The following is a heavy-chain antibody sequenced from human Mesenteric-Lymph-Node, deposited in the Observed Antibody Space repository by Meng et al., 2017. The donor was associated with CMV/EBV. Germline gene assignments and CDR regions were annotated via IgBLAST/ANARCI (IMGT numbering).Heavy chain of an antibody. V-gene: IGHV1-46*01. CDR3: ARNIAVGGSYYYYAMDV. J-gene: IGHJ6*02. CDR2: INPGGTDT. CDR1: GFTFTRYY. Sequence: ASVKVSCKASGFTFTRYYFHWVRQAPGQGLVWLGIINPGGTDTAYAQEFQGRVTMTRDTSTSTVYMELTSLRSDDTALYYCARNIAVGGSYYYYAMDVWGQGTTVTVSS. D-gene: IGHD6-19*01.